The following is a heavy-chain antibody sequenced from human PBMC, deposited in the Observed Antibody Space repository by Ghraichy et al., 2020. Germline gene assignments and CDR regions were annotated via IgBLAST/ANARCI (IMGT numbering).Heavy chain of an antibody. V-gene: IGHV3-23*01. CDR2: ISGSGGST. D-gene: IGHD7-27*01. CDR3: AKANWGLGAY. CDR1: GFTFRSYA. Sequence: GGSLRLSCAASGFTFRSYAMNWVRQAPGKGLEWVSAISGSGGSTYYADSVKGRFTISRDNSKNTLYLQMNSLRAEDTAVYYCAKANWGLGAYWGQGTLVTVSS. J-gene: IGHJ4*02.